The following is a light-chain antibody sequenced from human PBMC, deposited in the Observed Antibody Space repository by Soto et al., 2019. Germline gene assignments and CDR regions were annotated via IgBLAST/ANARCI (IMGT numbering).Light chain of an antibody. J-gene: IGKJ4*01. V-gene: IGKV1-27*01. Sequence: DIQMTQSPSSLSASVGDRVTITCRASRAIRNSLVWYQQKPGKVPKLLINAASTLLSGVPSRFSASGSGTDFTLTITSLQPEDVATYYCQNYNSAPLTFGPLTFGGGTKVEI. CDR3: QNYNSAPLTFGPLT. CDR1: RAIRNS. CDR2: AAS.